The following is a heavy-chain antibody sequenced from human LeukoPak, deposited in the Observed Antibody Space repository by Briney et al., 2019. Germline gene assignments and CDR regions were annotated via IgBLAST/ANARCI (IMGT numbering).Heavy chain of an antibody. Sequence: GASVNVSCKPSGYTFTGYYIHWVRQAPGQGLEWMGWINPKSGGTNYAQRLQGRVTMTTDTSFNAAYMELTTLRSDDTAVYYCARDKRDGELDYWGQGTLVTVSS. CDR3: ARDKRDGELDY. D-gene: IGHD4-17*01. J-gene: IGHJ4*02. CDR1: GYTFTGYY. V-gene: IGHV1-2*02. CDR2: INPKSGGT.